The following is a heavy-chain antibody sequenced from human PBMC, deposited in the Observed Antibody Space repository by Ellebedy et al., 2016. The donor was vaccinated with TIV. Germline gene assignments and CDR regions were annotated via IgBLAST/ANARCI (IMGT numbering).Heavy chain of an antibody. Sequence: PGGSLRLSCRASGYSFNRFWIGWVRQLPGKGLEWMGSVYPGDSDTRYNPSFQGPVTVSADKSINTAYLHWSGLKASDTAIYYCARLALSASIWGGFDIWGQGTVVTVSS. CDR3: ARLALSASIWGGFDI. V-gene: IGHV5-51*01. D-gene: IGHD3-3*01. J-gene: IGHJ3*02. CDR2: VYPGDSDT. CDR1: GYSFNRFW.